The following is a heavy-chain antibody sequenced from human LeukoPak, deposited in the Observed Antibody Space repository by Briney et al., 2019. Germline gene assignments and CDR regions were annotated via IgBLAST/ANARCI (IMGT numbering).Heavy chain of an antibody. D-gene: IGHD3-10*01. CDR1: GFTFSSYS. J-gene: IGHJ4*02. Sequence: GGSLRLSCAASGFTFSSYSMNWVRQAPGKGLEWVSSISSSSSYIYYADSVKGRFTISRDNSKNTLYLQMNSLRAEDTAVYYCARDGVYGSGDYWGQGTLVTVSS. V-gene: IGHV3-21*01. CDR2: ISSSSSYI. CDR3: ARDGVYGSGDY.